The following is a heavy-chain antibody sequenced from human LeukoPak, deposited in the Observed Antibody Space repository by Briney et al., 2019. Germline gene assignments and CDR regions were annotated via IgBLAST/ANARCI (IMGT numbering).Heavy chain of an antibody. CDR3: ARATVEMATFDAFDI. J-gene: IGHJ3*02. Sequence: SGGSLRLSCAASGFTFSSYWMHWVRQAPGKGPVWVSRISSDGSYTSYADSVKGRFTVSRDNAENTLYLQMNSLRAEDTAVYYCARATVEMATFDAFDIWGQGTMVTVSS. D-gene: IGHD5-24*01. CDR1: GFTFSSYW. CDR2: ISSDGSYT. V-gene: IGHV3-74*01.